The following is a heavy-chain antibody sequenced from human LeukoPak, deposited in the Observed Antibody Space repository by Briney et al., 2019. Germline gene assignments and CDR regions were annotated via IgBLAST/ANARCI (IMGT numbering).Heavy chain of an antibody. J-gene: IGHJ4*02. CDR3: AKEEALWGVTTPFDY. CDR1: GFTFSSYG. CDR2: VRYDGSNI. D-gene: IGHD3-16*01. V-gene: IGHV3-30*02. Sequence: GGSLRLSCAASGFTFSSYGRHWVRQAPGKGLEWVAFVRYDGSNIYYADSVKGRFTISRDNSKNTLYLQMNSLRAEDTAVYYCAKEEALWGVTTPFDYWGQGTLVTVSS.